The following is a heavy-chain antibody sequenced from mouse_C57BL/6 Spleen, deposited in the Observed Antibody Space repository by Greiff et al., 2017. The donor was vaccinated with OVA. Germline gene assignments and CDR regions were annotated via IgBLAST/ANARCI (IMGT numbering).Heavy chain of an antibody. V-gene: IGHV5-9-1*02. Sequence: EVQLQESGEGLVKPGGSLKLSCAASGFTFSSYAMSWVRQTPEKRLEWVAYISSGGDYIYYADTVKGRFTISRDNARNTLYLQMSSLKSEDTAMYYCTRVYYGHYAMDYWGQGTSVTVSS. J-gene: IGHJ4*01. D-gene: IGHD1-1*01. CDR2: ISSGGDYI. CDR1: GFTFSSYA. CDR3: TRVYYGHYAMDY.